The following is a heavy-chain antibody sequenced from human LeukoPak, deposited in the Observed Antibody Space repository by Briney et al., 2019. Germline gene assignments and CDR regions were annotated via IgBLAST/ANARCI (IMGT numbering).Heavy chain of an antibody. J-gene: IGHJ4*02. CDR3: AKVSSGYDTEDY. Sequence: GSLRLSCAASGFTFSSYGMHWVRQAPGKGLEWVAFIRHDGSNKYYADSVKGRFTISRDNSKNTLYLQMNSLRAEDTAVYYCAKVSSGYDTEDYWGQGTLVTVSS. CDR1: GFTFSSYG. D-gene: IGHD5-12*01. V-gene: IGHV3-30*02. CDR2: IRHDGSNK.